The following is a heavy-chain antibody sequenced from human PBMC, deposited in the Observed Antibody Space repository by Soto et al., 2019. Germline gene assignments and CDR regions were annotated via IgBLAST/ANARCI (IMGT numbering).Heavy chain of an antibody. V-gene: IGHV3-30-3*01. CDR3: ARGTTTSAFSAMAA. CDR2: ISYDGGNK. CDR1: GFTFSYHA. Sequence: QVQLVESGGGVVQPGRSLRLSCAASGFTFSYHALNWVRQAPGKGLEWVAVISYDGGNKYIADSVKGRFTISSDNSKNTVSLQMNSLRAEDTAMYFCARGTTTSAFSAMAAWGQGTTVTVSS. J-gene: IGHJ6*02. D-gene: IGHD1-1*01.